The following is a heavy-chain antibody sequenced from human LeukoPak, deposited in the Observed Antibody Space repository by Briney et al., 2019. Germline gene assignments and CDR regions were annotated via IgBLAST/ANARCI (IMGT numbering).Heavy chain of an antibody. Sequence: SETLSLTCTVSGSSISSGSSYWSWIRQPAGRGLEWIGRIYTSGSTNYNSSLKSRVTISVDTSKNQFSLKLSSVTAADTAVYFCASAQYCSGGSCYEYYYYYMDVWGKGTTVTVSS. CDR2: IYTSGST. CDR3: ASAQYCSGGSCYEYYYYYMDV. D-gene: IGHD2-15*01. J-gene: IGHJ6*03. CDR1: GSSISSGSSY. V-gene: IGHV4-61*02.